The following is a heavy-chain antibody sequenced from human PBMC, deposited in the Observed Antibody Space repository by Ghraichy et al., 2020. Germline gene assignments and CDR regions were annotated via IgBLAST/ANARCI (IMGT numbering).Heavy chain of an antibody. Sequence: GGSLRLSCAASGFTFSSYAMSWVRQAPGKGLEWVSAISGSGGSTYYADSVKGRFTISRDNSKNTLYLQMNSLRAEDTAVYYCAKDMSLNKGWRDAFDIWGQGTMVTVSS. J-gene: IGHJ3*02. CDR2: ISGSGGST. CDR3: AKDMSLNKGWRDAFDI. V-gene: IGHV3-23*01. D-gene: IGHD2-15*01. CDR1: GFTFSSYA.